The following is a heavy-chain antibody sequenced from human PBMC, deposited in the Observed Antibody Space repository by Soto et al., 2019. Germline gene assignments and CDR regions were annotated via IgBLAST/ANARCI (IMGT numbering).Heavy chain of an antibody. CDR2: ISSRSDYT. CDR3: VRDPPLTSDWYFDL. D-gene: IGHD2-21*02. V-gene: IGHV3-11*06. J-gene: IGHJ2*01. CDR1: GFNFSANY. Sequence: QVQLVESGGGLVKPGGSLKLSCTASGFNFSANYMLWIRQAPGKGLEWVSYISSRSDYTNYADSVRGRFTISRDNAKNSLYLQMNVLRAEDSAVYYCVRDPPLTSDWYFDLWGRGTLLTVSS.